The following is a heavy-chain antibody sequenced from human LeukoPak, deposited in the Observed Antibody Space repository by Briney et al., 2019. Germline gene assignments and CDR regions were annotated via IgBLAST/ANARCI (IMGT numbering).Heavy chain of an antibody. Sequence: GGSLRLSCAASGFTFSSYAMHWVRQAPGKGLEWVAVISYDGSNKYYADSVKGRFTISRDNSKNTLYLQMNSLRAEDTAVYYCARDQRGCSYGLFDYWGQGTLVTVSS. CDR2: ISYDGSNK. V-gene: IGHV3-30-3*01. D-gene: IGHD5-18*01. J-gene: IGHJ4*02. CDR1: GFTFSSYA. CDR3: ARDQRGCSYGLFDY.